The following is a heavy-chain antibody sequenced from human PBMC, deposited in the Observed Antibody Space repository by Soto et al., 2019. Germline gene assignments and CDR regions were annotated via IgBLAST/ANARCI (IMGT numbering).Heavy chain of an antibody. CDR1: GGSVSSGSYY. J-gene: IGHJ5*02. CDR3: ARDPYYYDSSGPGA. CDR2: IYYSGST. D-gene: IGHD3-22*01. Sequence: SETLSLTCTVSGGSVSSGSYYWSWIRQPPGKGLEWIGYIYYSGSTNYNPSLKSRVTISVDTSKNQFSLKLSPVTAADTAVYYCARDPYYYDSSGPGAWGQGTLVTVSS. V-gene: IGHV4-61*01.